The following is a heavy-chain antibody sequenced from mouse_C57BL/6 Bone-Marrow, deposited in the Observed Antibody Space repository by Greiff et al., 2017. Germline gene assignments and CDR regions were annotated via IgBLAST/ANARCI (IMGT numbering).Heavy chain of an antibody. CDR2: IRLPSGNYAT. D-gene: IGHD2-4*01. Sequence: EVNVVESGGGLVQPGGSMKFSCVASGFTFSNYWMNWVRQSPEKGLEWVAQIRLPSGNYATHHAESVKGRFTISRYDSKSSVSLQMNDLRAETTGIYYCDYDYGEPFAYWGQGTLVTGSA. V-gene: IGHV6-3*01. CDR3: DYDYGEPFAY. J-gene: IGHJ3*01. CDR1: GFTFSNYW.